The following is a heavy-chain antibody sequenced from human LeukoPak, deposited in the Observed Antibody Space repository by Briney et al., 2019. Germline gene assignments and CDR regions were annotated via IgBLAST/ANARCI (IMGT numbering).Heavy chain of an antibody. CDR1: GDSVITTNYY. CDR3: ARARGYSYAFDY. D-gene: IGHD5-18*01. V-gene: IGHV4-39*07. CDR2: IYYSGST. J-gene: IGHJ4*02. Sequence: SETLSLTCTVSGDSVITTNYYGGWIRQPPGKGLEWIGSIYYSGSTYYNPSLKSRVAISVDTSKNQFSLNLSSVTAADTAVYFCARARGYSYAFDYWGQGTLVTVSS.